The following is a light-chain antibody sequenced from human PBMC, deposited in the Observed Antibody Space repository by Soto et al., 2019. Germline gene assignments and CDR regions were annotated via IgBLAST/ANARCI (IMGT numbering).Light chain of an antibody. CDR1: QSVSSSY. CDR3: QQYNNWPRT. Sequence: EIVLTQSPATLSLSPGERATLSCGASQSVSSSYLVWYQQRPGQAPRLLIYGASNRATGIPARFSGSGSGTEFTLTISSLQSEDFAVYYCQQYNNWPRTFGQGTKVDI. V-gene: IGKV3D-15*01. CDR2: GAS. J-gene: IGKJ1*01.